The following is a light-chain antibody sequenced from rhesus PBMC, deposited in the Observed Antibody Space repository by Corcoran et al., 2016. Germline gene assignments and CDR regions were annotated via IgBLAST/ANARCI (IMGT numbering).Light chain of an antibody. CDR2: DTS. CDR1: TGAVTSGHY. J-gene: IGLJ1*01. V-gene: IGLV7-80*01. CDR3: WLYHSGANYI. Sequence: QAVVTQEPSLTVSPGGTVTLTCASSTGAVTSGHYPHWFQQKPGQAPKTLIYDTSNKLSWTPARFSGSLHGGKAALTLSGAQPEDEAEYYCWLYHSGANYIFGPGTRLTVL.